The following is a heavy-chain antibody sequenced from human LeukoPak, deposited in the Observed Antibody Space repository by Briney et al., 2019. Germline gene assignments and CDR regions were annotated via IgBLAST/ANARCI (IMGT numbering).Heavy chain of an antibody. Sequence: GGSLRLSCAASGFTVSSNYMSWVRQAPGKGLEWVSVIYSGGSTYSADSVKGRFTISGDNSKNTLYLQMNSLRAEDTAVYYCAKTRAVWDSDAFDIWGQGTMVIVSS. CDR2: IYSGGST. CDR1: GFTVSSNY. D-gene: IGHD3-16*01. CDR3: AKTRAVWDSDAFDI. J-gene: IGHJ3*02. V-gene: IGHV3-53*01.